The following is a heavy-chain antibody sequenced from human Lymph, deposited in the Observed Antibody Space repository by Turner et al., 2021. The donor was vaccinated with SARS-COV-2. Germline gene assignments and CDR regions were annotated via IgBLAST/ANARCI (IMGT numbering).Heavy chain of an antibody. J-gene: IGHJ6*02. D-gene: IGHD2-21*02. CDR3: ARQRLTRYGMDV. V-gene: IGHV4-39*01. CDR2: IYNSGST. CDR1: GGSISSSSYY. Sequence: QLQLQESGPGLVQPSETLSLTCTVSGGSISSSSYYWGWIRQPPAKGLGWIGSIYNSGSTYYHPSLSSRVTISVDTSKNQFSRKLSAVTAADAAVYYCARQRLTRYGMDVWGQGTTVIVSS.